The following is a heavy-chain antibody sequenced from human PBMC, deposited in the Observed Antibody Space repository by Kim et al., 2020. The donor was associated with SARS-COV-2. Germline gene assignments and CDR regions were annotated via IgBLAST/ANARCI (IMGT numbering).Heavy chain of an antibody. CDR1: GFTFSSYA. J-gene: IGHJ4*02. D-gene: IGHD2-15*01. CDR2: ISYDGSNK. Sequence: GGSLRLSCAASGFTFSSYAMHWVRQAPGKGLEWVAVISYDGSNKYYADSVKGRFTISRDNSKNTLYLQMNSLRAEDTAVYYCARVPDCSGGSCYSQYFDYWGQGTLVTVSS. V-gene: IGHV3-30-3*01. CDR3: ARVPDCSGGSCYSQYFDY.